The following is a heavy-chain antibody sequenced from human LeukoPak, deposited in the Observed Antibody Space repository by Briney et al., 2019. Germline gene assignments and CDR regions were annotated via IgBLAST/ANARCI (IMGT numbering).Heavy chain of an antibody. CDR1: GGSISSYY. Sequence: SETLSLTCTVSGGSISSYYWSWIRQSPGKGLEWIGYIYYSGSTNYNPSLKSRVTISVDTSKNQFSLRLSSVTAADTAVYYCASSLMVYAQFDYWGQGTLVTVSS. CDR3: ASSLMVYAQFDY. CDR2: IYYSGST. V-gene: IGHV4-59*01. D-gene: IGHD2-8*01. J-gene: IGHJ4*02.